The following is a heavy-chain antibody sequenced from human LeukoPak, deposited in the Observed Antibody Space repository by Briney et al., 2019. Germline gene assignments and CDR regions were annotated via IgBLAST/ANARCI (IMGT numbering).Heavy chain of an antibody. J-gene: IGHJ4*02. D-gene: IGHD5/OR15-5a*01. CDR2: IIPTFGTA. Sequence: SVKVSCKASGGTFSSYAISWVRQAPGQGLEWMGGIIPTFGTANYAQKFQGRVTITADKSTSTAYMELSSLRSEDTAVYYCARDLSGGVLYAPFYYWGQGTLVTVSS. V-gene: IGHV1-69*06. CDR3: ARDLSGGVLYAPFYY. CDR1: GGTFSSYA.